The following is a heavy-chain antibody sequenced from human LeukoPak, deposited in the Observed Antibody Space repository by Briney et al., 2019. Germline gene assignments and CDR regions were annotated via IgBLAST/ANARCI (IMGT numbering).Heavy chain of an antibody. CDR3: ARQSTSWSFEQ. D-gene: IGHD3-10*01. CDR1: VYNFRRYG. V-gene: IGHV1-18*01. CDR2: ISVYNGDI. Sequence: ASVTVSCKASVYNFRRYGINWVRQAPGQGLEWMGWISVYNGDIDFSQRLQGRFTMTTDTSTNTASMELRNLTSDDTAVYFCARQSTSWSFEQWGQGTLVTVS. J-gene: IGHJ4*02.